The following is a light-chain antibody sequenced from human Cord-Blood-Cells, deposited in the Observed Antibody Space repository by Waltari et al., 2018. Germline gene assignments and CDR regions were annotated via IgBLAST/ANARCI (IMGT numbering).Light chain of an antibody. CDR2: GAS. V-gene: IGKV3-20*01. CDR3: QQYGSSPT. J-gene: IGKJ2*01. CDR1: QSVSSSY. Sequence: EIVLTQSPGTLSLSPGERATLSCRASQSVSSSYLVWYQQKPGQAPRLLIYGASSRATGIPDRFSGSGSGTDFTLTISRLEPEDFAVDYCQQYGSSPTFGQGTKLEIK.